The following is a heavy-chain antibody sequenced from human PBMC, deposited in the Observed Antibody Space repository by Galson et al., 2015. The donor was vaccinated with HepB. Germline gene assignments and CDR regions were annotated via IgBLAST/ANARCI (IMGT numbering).Heavy chain of an antibody. D-gene: IGHD4-17*01. CDR1: GFTFSSYA. V-gene: IGHV3-30*04. Sequence: SLRLSCAASGFTFSSYAMHWVRQAPGKGLEWVAVISYDGSNKYYADSVKGRFTISRDNSKNTLYLQMNSLRAEDTAVYYCASDNDYGDSEGVAVDYWGQGTLVTVSS. CDR2: ISYDGSNK. CDR3: ASDNDYGDSEGVAVDY. J-gene: IGHJ4*02.